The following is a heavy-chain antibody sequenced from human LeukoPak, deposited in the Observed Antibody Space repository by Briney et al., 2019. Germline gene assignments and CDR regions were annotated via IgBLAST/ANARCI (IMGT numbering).Heavy chain of an antibody. CDR2: IYSSGSI. Sequence: SETLSLTCTVSGGSITSGGNYWSWIRQHPGKGLEWIGYIYSSGSIYYNPSLKSRVTISLDTSENQFSLKLSSVTAVDTAMYYCAKFTGGYNWFGPWGQGTLVTVSS. CDR1: GGSITSGGNY. J-gene: IGHJ5*02. V-gene: IGHV4-31*03. D-gene: IGHD2-8*02. CDR3: AKFTGGYNWFGP.